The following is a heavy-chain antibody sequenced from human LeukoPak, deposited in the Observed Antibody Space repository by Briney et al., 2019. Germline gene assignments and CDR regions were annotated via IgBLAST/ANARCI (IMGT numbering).Heavy chain of an antibody. CDR3: AKVHYGSGSYYNGAFDI. J-gene: IGHJ3*02. D-gene: IGHD3-10*01. CDR1: GFTFHDYA. V-gene: IGHV3-9*03. Sequence: GRSLRLSCAASGFTFHDYAMHWVRHAPGEGLEWVSGISWNSGSIGYADSVKGRFTISRDNAKNSLYLQMNSLSAEDMALYYCAKVHYGSGSYYNGAFDIWGQGTMVTVSS. CDR2: ISWNSGSI.